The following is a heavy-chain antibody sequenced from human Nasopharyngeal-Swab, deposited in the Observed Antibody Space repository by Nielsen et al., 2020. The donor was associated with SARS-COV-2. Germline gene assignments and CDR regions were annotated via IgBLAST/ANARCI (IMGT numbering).Heavy chain of an antibody. CDR3: AKDHRGRYRSITIFPEGYYYMDV. CDR1: GFTFSGSA. D-gene: IGHD3-9*01. Sequence: GGSLRLSCAASGFTFSGSAMHWVRQASGKGLEWVGRIRSKANSYATAYAASVKGRFTISRDDSKNTAYLQMNSLKTEDTAVYYCAKDHRGRYRSITIFPEGYYYMDVWGKGTTVTVSS. V-gene: IGHV3-73*01. CDR2: IRSKANSYAT. J-gene: IGHJ6*03.